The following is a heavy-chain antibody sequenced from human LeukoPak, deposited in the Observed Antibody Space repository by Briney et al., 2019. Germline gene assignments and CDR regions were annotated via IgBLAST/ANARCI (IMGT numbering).Heavy chain of an antibody. CDR3: ARKPVLMVYAIPYYYYGMDV. V-gene: IGHV1-69*01. CDR2: FIPIFGTA. D-gene: IGHD2-8*01. J-gene: IGHJ6*02. CDR1: VGTFSSYA. Sequence: GSSVKVSCKASVGTFSSYAIGWVRQAPGQGLEWMGEFIPIFGTANYAQKFQGRVTITADESTSTAYMELSSLRSEDTAVYYCARKPVLMVYAIPYYYYGMDVWGQGTTVTVSS.